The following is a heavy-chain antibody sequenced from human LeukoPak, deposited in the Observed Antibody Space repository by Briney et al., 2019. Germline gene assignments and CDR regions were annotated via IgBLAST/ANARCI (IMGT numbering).Heavy chain of an antibody. Sequence: SETLSLTCTVSGGSISSGDYYWSWIRQPPGKGLEWIGYIYYSGSTYYNPSLRSRITISRDTSKNQFSLKLSSVTAADTAVYYCARGDSSSWSYNWFDPWGQGTLVTVSS. CDR1: GGSISSGDYY. J-gene: IGHJ5*02. D-gene: IGHD6-13*01. CDR3: ARGDSSSWSYNWFDP. V-gene: IGHV4-30-4*01. CDR2: IYYSGST.